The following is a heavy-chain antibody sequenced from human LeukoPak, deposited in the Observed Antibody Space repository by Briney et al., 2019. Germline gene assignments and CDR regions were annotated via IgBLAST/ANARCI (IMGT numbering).Heavy chain of an antibody. D-gene: IGHD6-6*01. V-gene: IGHV3-53*01. CDR1: GFTVSSNY. Sequence: GGSLRLSCAASGFTVSSNYMSWVRQAPGKGLEWVSVIYSGGSTYYADSVRGRFTISRDNSKNTLYLQMNRLRAEDTAVCYCAKLASSSSTQNSDMYYYFDYWGQGTLVTVSS. CDR2: IYSGGST. J-gene: IGHJ4*02. CDR3: AKLASSSSTQNSDMYYYFDY.